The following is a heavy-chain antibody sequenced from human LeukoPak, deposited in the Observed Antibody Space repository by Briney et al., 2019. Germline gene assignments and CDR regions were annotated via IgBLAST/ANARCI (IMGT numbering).Heavy chain of an antibody. CDR3: ARDESSDWNFDY. CDR1: GGTFSSYA. Sequence: SVKVSCKASGGTFSSYAISWVRQAPGQGLEWTGGIIPIFGTANYAQKFQGRVTITADESTSTAYMELSSLRSDDTAVYYCARDESSDWNFDYWGQGTLVTVSS. V-gene: IGHV1-69*13. CDR2: IIPIFGTA. J-gene: IGHJ4*02. D-gene: IGHD3-9*01.